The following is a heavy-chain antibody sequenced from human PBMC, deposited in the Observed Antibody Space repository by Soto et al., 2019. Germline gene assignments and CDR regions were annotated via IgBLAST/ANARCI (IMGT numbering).Heavy chain of an antibody. CDR1: GYTFTEYF. CDR3: ARGPLSITMRVPPIDI. J-gene: IGHJ3*02. V-gene: IGHV1-3*01. D-gene: IGHD3-10*01. Sequence: ASVKVSCKASGYTFTEYFMYWVRQAPGQRLEWMGWINAGNGNTKYSQKFQGRVTITRDTSASTAYMELSSLRSEDTAVYYCARGPLSITMRVPPIDIWGQGTMVT. CDR2: INAGNGNT.